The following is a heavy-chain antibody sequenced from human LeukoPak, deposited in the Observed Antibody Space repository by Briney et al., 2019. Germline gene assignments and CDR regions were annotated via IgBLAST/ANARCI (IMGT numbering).Heavy chain of an antibody. CDR3: ARGYGSGTFYDS. D-gene: IGHD3-10*01. CDR2: INREGSEK. V-gene: IGHV3-7*04. CDR1: GFSLSSYW. J-gene: IGHJ4*02. Sequence: HGGSLRLSCAASGFSLSSYWMSWVRQAPGKGLERVANINREGSEKYYVDSVKGRFTISRDNGKNSLYLQMNSLRAEDTAVYFCARGYGSGTFYDSWGQGTLVTVSS.